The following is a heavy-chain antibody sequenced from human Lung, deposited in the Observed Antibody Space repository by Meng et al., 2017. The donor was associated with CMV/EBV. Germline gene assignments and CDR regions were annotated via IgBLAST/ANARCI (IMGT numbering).Heavy chain of an antibody. CDR2: INPNTGDT. CDR1: RYTFTDYY. J-gene: IGHJ4*02. Sequence: ASXXVSXKASRYTFTDYYIHWVRQAPGQGLEWMGWINPNTGDTNYAQKFQGRVTMTRDTSINTAYVELSILKSEATAVYYWGRPDYHRYQIDWWAQGTLVTVSS. V-gene: IGHV1-2*02. CDR3: GRPDYHRYQIDW. D-gene: IGHD2-2*01.